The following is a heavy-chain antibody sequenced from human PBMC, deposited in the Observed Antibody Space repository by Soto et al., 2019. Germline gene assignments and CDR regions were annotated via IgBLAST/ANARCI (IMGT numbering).Heavy chain of an antibody. CDR2: INADGSDT. Sequence: EVQLVESGGGVVQPGGSLRLSCAASGFTFEDYALHWVRQSSGKGPEWVSLINADGSDTYYADSVKGRFTITRDNRKDSLYLQMNSLTPQDRAIYYCAKARFYFDSSPYDSWGQGTLVTVTS. V-gene: IGHV3-43*02. J-gene: IGHJ4*02. CDR3: AKARFYFDSSPYDS. CDR1: GFTFEDYA. D-gene: IGHD3-22*01.